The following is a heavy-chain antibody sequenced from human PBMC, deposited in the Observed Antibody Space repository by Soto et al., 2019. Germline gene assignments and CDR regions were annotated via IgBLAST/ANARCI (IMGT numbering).Heavy chain of an antibody. CDR2: IWYDGSNK. Sequence: GSLRLSCGASGFTFSSYAMSWVRQAPGKGLEWVAVIWYDGSNKYYADSVKGRFTISRDNSKNTLYLQMNSLRAEDTAVYYCARDDYYDSSGYFDYWGQGTLVTVSS. J-gene: IGHJ4*02. V-gene: IGHV3-33*08. CDR3: ARDDYYDSSGYFDY. CDR1: GFTFSSYA. D-gene: IGHD3-22*01.